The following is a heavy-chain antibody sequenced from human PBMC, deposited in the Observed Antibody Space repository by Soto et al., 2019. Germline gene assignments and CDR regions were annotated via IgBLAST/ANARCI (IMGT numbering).Heavy chain of an antibody. CDR2: IIPILGIA. Sequence: QVQLVQSGAEVKKPGSSVKVSCKASGGTFSSYTISWVRQAAGQGLEWMGRIIPILGIANYAQKFQGRVTITADKSTSTAYMELSSLRSEDTAVYYCARETTVTTSDAFDIWGQGTMVTVSS. D-gene: IGHD4-17*01. V-gene: IGHV1-69*02. CDR3: ARETTVTTSDAFDI. J-gene: IGHJ3*02. CDR1: GGTFSSYT.